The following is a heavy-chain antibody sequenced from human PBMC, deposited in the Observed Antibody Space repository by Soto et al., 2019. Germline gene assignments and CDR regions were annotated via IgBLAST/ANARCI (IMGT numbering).Heavy chain of an antibody. CDR3: ARDKNGSGSYYYYGMDV. J-gene: IGHJ6*02. Sequence: SETLSLTCTVSGGSISSGDYYWSWSRQPPGKGLEWIGYIYYSGSTYYNPSLKSRVTISVDTSKNQFSLKLSSVTAADTAVYYCARDKNGSGSYYYYGMDVWGQGTTVTVSS. V-gene: IGHV4-30-4*01. D-gene: IGHD3-10*01. CDR1: GGSISSGDYY. CDR2: IYYSGST.